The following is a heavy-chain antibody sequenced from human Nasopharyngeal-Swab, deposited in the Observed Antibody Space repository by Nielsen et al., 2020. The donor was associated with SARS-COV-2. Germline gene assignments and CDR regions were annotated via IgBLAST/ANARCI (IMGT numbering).Heavy chain of an antibody. D-gene: IGHD6-13*01. CDR2: IIPIFGTA. CDR3: ARSIVPGYSSSWAPGIFDY. Sequence: SVKVSCKASGGTFSSYAISWVRQAPGQGLGWMGGIIPIFGTANYAQKFQGRVTITADESTSTAYMELSSLRSEDTAVYYCARSIVPGYSSSWAPGIFDYWGQGTLVTVSS. CDR1: GGTFSSYA. J-gene: IGHJ4*02. V-gene: IGHV1-69*13.